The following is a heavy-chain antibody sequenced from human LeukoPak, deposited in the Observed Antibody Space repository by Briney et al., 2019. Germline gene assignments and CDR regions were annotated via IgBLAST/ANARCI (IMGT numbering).Heavy chain of an antibody. CDR2: VYYSGST. CDR3: AGEDASGSPYAFDI. Sequence: ASETLSLTCTVSGGSIRTYYWNWIRQPPGKGLEWIGYVYYSGSTKYNPSLKSRVTISVDTSKKQFSLNLSSVTAADTAVYYCAGEDASGSPYAFDIWGQGTLVTVSS. CDR1: GGSIRTYY. J-gene: IGHJ3*02. V-gene: IGHV4-59*01. D-gene: IGHD3-10*01.